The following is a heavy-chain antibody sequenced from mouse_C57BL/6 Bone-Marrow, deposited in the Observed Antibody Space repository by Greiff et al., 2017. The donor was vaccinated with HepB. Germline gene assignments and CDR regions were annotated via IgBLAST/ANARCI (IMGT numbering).Heavy chain of an antibody. J-gene: IGHJ2*01. CDR2: ISSGSSTI. CDR1: GFTFSDYG. Sequence: EVHLVESGGGLVKPGGSLKLSCAASGFTFSDYGMHWVRQAPEKGLEWVAYISSGSSTIYYADTVKGRVTISRDKAKNTLFLQMTSLRSEDTAMYYCAREGNWDPFDYWGQGTTLTVSS. CDR3: AREGNWDPFDY. V-gene: IGHV5-17*01. D-gene: IGHD4-1*01.